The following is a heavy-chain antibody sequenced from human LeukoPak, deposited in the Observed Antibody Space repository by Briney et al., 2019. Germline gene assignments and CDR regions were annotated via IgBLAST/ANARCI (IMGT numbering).Heavy chain of an antibody. J-gene: IGHJ3*02. CDR3: ARPLVYIYYYSSGGSGAFDI. CDR1: GYTFTGYY. V-gene: IGHV1-2*06. CDR2: INPNNGGT. Sequence: ASVKVSCKASGYTFTGYYMHWVRQAPAQGLEWMGRINPNNGGTNYAQKFQGRVTITRDTSISTAYMELSRLRSDDTAVYYCARPLVYIYYYSSGGSGAFDIWGQGTKVTVSS. D-gene: IGHD3-22*01.